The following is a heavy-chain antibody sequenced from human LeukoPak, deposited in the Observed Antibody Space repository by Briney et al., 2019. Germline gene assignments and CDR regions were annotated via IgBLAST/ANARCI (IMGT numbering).Heavy chain of an antibody. CDR1: GGSFSDYY. CDR2: VNHSGNT. D-gene: IGHD3-10*01. Sequence: SESLSLTCAVYGGSFSDYYWSWVRQPPGKGLEWIGEVNHSGNTNYNPSLKSRVTISEDTSKNQFSLKLSSVTAADTAVYYCASYGSGSYYRAFDHWGQGTLVTVSS. CDR3: ASYGSGSYYRAFDH. J-gene: IGHJ4*02. V-gene: IGHV4-34*01.